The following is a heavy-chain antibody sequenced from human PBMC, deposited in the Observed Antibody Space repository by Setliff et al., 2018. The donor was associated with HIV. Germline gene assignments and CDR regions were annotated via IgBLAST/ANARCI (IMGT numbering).Heavy chain of an antibody. J-gene: IGHJ2*01. CDR3: ARGGNSSSWYRRYYWYFDL. V-gene: IGHV1-69*10. CDR1: GTTFSTYL. Sequence: SVKVSCKASGTTFSTYLFTWVRQAPGQGFEWMGGIIPILGTEKCAQKFHGRVTLTADMSTNTAYMELRSLTSEDTAVYYCARGGNSSSWYRRYYWYFDLWGRGKLVTVSS. CDR2: IIPILGTE. D-gene: IGHD6-13*01.